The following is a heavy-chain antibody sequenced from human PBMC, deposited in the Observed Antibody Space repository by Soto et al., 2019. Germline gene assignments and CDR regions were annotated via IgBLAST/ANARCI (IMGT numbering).Heavy chain of an antibody. D-gene: IGHD7-27*01. V-gene: IGHV1-3*01. CDR1: GYTFSSYA. Sequence: QVHLVQSGAEVRKPGASVKVSCKASGYTFSSYAMHWVRQAPGQRLEWMGWINAGYGNTKSSQKFQDRVTISRDTSSITAYMELTSLISEDTAVYYCARDTGDGTFDFWGQGTLVTVSS. J-gene: IGHJ4*02. CDR3: ARDTGDGTFDF. CDR2: INAGYGNT.